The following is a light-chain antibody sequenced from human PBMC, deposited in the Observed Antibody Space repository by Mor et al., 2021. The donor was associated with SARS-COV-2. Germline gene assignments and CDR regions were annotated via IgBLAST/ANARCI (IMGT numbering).Light chain of an antibody. CDR3: AAWDDNLRGFV. Sequence: GTSSNIGSRNVYWYQHFPGTAPKLLIYRNNQRPSGVPARVSGSKSGTSASLAISGLRSEDGADYYCAAWDDNLRGFVFGTGTKVTVL. CDR1: SSNIGSRN. J-gene: IGLJ1*01. CDR2: RNN. V-gene: IGLV1-47*01.